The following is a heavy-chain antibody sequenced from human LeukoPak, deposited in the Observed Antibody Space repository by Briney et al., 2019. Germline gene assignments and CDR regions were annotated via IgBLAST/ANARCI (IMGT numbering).Heavy chain of an antibody. CDR1: GFSLSTRGMC. CDR3: ARILIAAAGTIPLDY. D-gene: IGHD6-13*01. Sequence: ESGPTLVNPTQTLTLTCTFSGFSLSTRGMCVSWIRQPPGKALEWLARIDWEDDKYYSTSLKTRLTISKDTSKHQVVLTMTNMDPVDTATYYCARILIAAAGTIPLDYWGQGTLVTVSS. V-gene: IGHV2-70*11. J-gene: IGHJ4*02. CDR2: IDWEDDK.